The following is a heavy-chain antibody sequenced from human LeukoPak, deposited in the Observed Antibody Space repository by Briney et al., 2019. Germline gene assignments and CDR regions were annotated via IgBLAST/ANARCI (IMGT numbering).Heavy chain of an antibody. V-gene: IGHV3-13*01. CDR2: IDTTGDT. J-gene: IGHJ6*03. D-gene: IGHD2-15*01. CDR3: ARDRGGGHMDV. CDR1: GFTFSTYD. Sequence: GGSLRLSCAASGFTFSTYDIHWDRQATGKGLEWVSAIDTTGDTCYPGSVKGRFTISRENAKNSLYLQMNSLRAGDTAVYYCARDRGGGHMDVWGKGTTVTISS.